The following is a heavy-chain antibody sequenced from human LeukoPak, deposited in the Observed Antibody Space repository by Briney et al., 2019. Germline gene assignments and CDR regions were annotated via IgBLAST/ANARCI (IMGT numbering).Heavy chain of an antibody. J-gene: IGHJ4*02. Sequence: YPGGSLRLSCAASGFTFSNAWMSWVRQAPGKGLEWVGRIKSKTDGGTTDYAAPVKGRFTISRDDSKNTLYLQMNSLKTEDTAVYYCTTIGIVGAYYFDYWGQGTLVTVSS. CDR1: GFTFSNAW. CDR3: TTIGIVGAYYFDY. D-gene: IGHD1-26*01. CDR2: IKSKTDGGTT. V-gene: IGHV3-15*01.